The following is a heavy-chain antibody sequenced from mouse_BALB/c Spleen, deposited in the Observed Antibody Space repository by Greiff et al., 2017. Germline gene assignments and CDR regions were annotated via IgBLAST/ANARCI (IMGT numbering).Heavy chain of an antibody. CDR2: IYPYNGGT. V-gene: IGHV1S29*02. D-gene: IGHD3-1*01. CDR3: ARGGSGYSYYYAMDY. CDR1: GYTFTDYN. J-gene: IGHJ4*01. Sequence: VQLQQSGPELVKPGASVKISCKASGYTFTDYNMHWVKQSHGKSLEWIGYIYPYNGGTGYNQKFKSKATLTVDNSSSTAYMELRSLTSEDSAVYYCARGGSGYSYYYAMDYWGQGTSVTVSS.